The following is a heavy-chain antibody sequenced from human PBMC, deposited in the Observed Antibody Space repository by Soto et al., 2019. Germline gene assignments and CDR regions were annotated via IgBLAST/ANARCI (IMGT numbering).Heavy chain of an antibody. V-gene: IGHV3-66*01. CDR2: IYTGGTT. D-gene: IGHD5-12*01. CDR3: ARVESGYDYYYYMDL. Sequence: GGSLRLSCAASGFTVSTYYMTWVRQAPGMGLEWVSVIYTGGTTYYADSVKGRFTISRDNSKNTLYLQMHSLRAEDTAVYYCARVESGYDYYYYMDLRGKGTTVTVSS. CDR1: GFTVSTYY. J-gene: IGHJ6*03.